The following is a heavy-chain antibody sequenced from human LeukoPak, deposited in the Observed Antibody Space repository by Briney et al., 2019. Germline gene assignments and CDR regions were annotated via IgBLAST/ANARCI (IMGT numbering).Heavy chain of an antibody. V-gene: IGHV3-30*18. J-gene: IGHJ4*02. D-gene: IGHD3-22*01. CDR3: AKDGIRYYYDSSGYYGDY. CDR2: ISYEGSNE. CDR1: GFSFRSYV. Sequence: GGSLRLSCAASGFSFRSYVMHWVRQAPGKGLEWVAVISYEGSNEYYADSVKGRFTISRDNSKNTLYLQMTSLRAEDTAVYYCAKDGIRYYYDSSGYYGDYWGQGTLVTVSS.